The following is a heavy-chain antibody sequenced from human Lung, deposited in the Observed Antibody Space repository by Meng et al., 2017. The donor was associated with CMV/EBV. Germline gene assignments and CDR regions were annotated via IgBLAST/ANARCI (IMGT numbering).Heavy chain of an antibody. J-gene: IGHJ4*02. D-gene: IGHD6-13*01. CDR2: INPSDNTT. Sequence: ASVKVSCKASGYTLTNYYIHWVRQAPGQGLEWMGIINPSDNTTIYAQKFQGRVTMTRDTSTSTVYMELSSLRSDDTALYYCARDLGYSSSWYFQYYFDCWXQGPXVTVYS. CDR1: GYTLTNYY. V-gene: IGHV1-46*01. CDR3: ARDLGYSSSWYFQYYFDC.